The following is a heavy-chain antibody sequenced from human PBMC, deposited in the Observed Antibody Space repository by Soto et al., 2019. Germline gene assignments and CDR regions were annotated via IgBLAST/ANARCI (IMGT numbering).Heavy chain of an antibody. D-gene: IGHD2-21*02. CDR2: MYNTGST. CDR3: ARDLWGYCGTDCYPLDV. Sequence: ASETLSLTCTVSGGSISGYYWSWIRQPPGKGLEWIGYMYNTGSTVYNPSFKSRVTISVDTSKNQFSLKLNSVTAADTAVYYCARDLWGYCGTDCYPLDVWGQGTTVTSP. V-gene: IGHV4-59*01. J-gene: IGHJ6*02. CDR1: GGSISGYY.